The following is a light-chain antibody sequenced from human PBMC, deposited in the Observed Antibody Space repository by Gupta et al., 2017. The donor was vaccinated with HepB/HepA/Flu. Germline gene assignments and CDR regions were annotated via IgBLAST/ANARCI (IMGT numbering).Light chain of an antibody. Sequence: DIKMTPSQSSLSAYVGDRVPITCRPSQDICNSLVWFQQKSGKAPKSLIYGASILESGVPSKFSGSRSGTDFTLTISSLQPEDFATYYCQQYYTYPLTFGGGTKVEIK. J-gene: IGKJ4*01. CDR3: QQYYTYPLT. V-gene: IGKV1-16*02. CDR2: GAS. CDR1: QDICNS.